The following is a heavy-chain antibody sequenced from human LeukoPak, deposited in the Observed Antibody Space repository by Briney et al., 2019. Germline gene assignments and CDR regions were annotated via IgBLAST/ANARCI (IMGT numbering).Heavy chain of an antibody. J-gene: IGHJ4*02. CDR3: ASSYGSGSYYSSLDY. Sequence: GESLKISCKGSGYSFTSYWIGWVRQMPGKGLEWMGIIYPGDSDTRYSPSFQGQVTISADKSISTAYLQWSSLKASDTAMYYCASSYGSGSYYSSLDYWGQGTLVTVS. V-gene: IGHV5-51*01. D-gene: IGHD3-10*01. CDR2: IYPGDSDT. CDR1: GYSFTSYW.